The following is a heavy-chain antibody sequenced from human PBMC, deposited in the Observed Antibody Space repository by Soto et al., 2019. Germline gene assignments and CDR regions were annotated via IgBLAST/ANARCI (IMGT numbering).Heavy chain of an antibody. J-gene: IGHJ5*02. Sequence: ASVKVSCKVSGYTLTELSMHWVRQAPGKGLEWMGGFDPEDGETIYAQKFQGRVTMTEDTSTDTAYMELSSLRSEDTAVYYCVNSGDFWEGTWRQGTLVTVSS. CDR3: VNSGDFWEGT. D-gene: IGHD3-3*01. CDR1: GYTLTELS. CDR2: FDPEDGET. V-gene: IGHV1-24*01.